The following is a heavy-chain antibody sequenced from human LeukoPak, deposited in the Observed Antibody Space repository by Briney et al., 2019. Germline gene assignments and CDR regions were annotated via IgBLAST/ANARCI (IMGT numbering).Heavy chain of an antibody. CDR2: IRYDGSNK. V-gene: IGHV3-30*02. Sequence: GGSLRLSCVASGFTFNYYGMHWVRQTPGKGLEWVAFIRYDGSNKKYADFVKGRFTISRDNSNNTLFVQLNSLRAEDTAVYYCAKEGGRDGYNKFDYWGQGTLVTVSP. CDR1: GFTFNYYG. D-gene: IGHD5-24*01. J-gene: IGHJ4*02. CDR3: AKEGGRDGYNKFDY.